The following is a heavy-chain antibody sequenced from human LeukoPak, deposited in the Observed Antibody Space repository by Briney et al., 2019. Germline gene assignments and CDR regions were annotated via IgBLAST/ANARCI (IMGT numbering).Heavy chain of an antibody. Sequence: SQTLSLTCAVSGGSISSGGYSWSWIRQPPGKGLEWIGEINHSGSTNYNPSLKSRVTISVDTSKNQFSLKLSSVTAADTAVYYCAGRWELENWGQGTLVTVSS. V-gene: IGHV4-30-2*01. CDR1: GGSISSGGYS. CDR3: AGRWELEN. CDR2: INHSGST. D-gene: IGHD1-26*01. J-gene: IGHJ4*02.